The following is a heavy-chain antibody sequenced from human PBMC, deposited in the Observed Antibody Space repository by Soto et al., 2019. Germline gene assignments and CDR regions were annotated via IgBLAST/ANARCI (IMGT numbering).Heavy chain of an antibody. CDR1: GFTISNFA. CDR2: LSGGGSST. D-gene: IGHD2-2*01. CDR3: AKDPRYCGTDSCYEAYGVDV. J-gene: IGHJ6*02. Sequence: PGGSLRLSCAVSGFTISNFAMSWVRQAPRKGLEWVSALSGGGSSTYYADSVRGRFTISGDDSRNTLYLQMNSLRPDDTALYYCAKDPRYCGTDSCYEAYGVDVWGQGTTVTVSS. V-gene: IGHV3-23*01.